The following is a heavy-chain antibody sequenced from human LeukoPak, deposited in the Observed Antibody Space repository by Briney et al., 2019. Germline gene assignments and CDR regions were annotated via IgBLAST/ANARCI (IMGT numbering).Heavy chain of an antibody. J-gene: IGHJ4*02. CDR2: ISSNGGIT. D-gene: IGHD6-19*01. Sequence: GGSLRLSCAASGFTFRNYAMHWVRQAPGKGLEYVSAISSNGGITYYANSVKGRFTISRDNSKNTLYLQMGSLRAEDTAVYYCARDLSPRAVAHEGHYFDYWGQGTLVTVSS. CDR1: GFTFRNYA. CDR3: ARDLSPRAVAHEGHYFDY. V-gene: IGHV3-64*01.